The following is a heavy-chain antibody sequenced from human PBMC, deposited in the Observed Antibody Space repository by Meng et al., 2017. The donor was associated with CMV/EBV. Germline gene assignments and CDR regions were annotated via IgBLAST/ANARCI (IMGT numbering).Heavy chain of an antibody. CDR3: ARVVNNMEYDFWSGEDEAFDI. D-gene: IGHD3-3*01. Sequence: SETLSPTCTVPGAPISSYYWSWIRQPPAKGLEWIGFIYYSGGTNYNPSLKSRVTRSVDTSKNQFSLKLSSVTAADTAVYYCARVVNNMEYDFWSGEDEAFDIWGQGTMVTVSS. CDR1: GAPISSYY. CDR2: IYYSGGT. J-gene: IGHJ3*02. V-gene: IGHV4-59*01.